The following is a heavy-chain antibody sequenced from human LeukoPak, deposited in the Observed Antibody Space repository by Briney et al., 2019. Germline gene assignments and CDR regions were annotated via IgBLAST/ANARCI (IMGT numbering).Heavy chain of an antibody. CDR2: ISGSGDST. CDR1: GFTFNNFT. V-gene: IGHV3-23*01. Sequence: PGGSLRLSCVASGFTFNNFTMRWVRQAPGKGLEWVSGISGSGDSTYYADSVKGRFTISRDNSKNTLYLQMNSPRVEDTAVYYCTKPDCPSTSCYTLDYWGQGILVTVSS. J-gene: IGHJ4*02. D-gene: IGHD2-2*02. CDR3: TKPDCPSTSCYTLDY.